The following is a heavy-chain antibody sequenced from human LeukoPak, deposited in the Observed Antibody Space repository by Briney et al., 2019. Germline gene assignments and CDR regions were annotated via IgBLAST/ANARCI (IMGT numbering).Heavy chain of an antibody. CDR2: INHSGST. CDR1: GGSFSGYY. D-gene: IGHD3-3*01. Sequence: PSQTLSLTCAVYGGSFSGYYWSWLRQPPGKGLEWIGEINHSGSTNYNPSLKSRVTISVDTSKNQFSLKLSSVTAADTAVYYCASSWSGYYANYYYYYGMDVWGQGTTVTVSS. V-gene: IGHV4-34*01. CDR3: ASSWSGYYANYYYYYGMDV. J-gene: IGHJ6*02.